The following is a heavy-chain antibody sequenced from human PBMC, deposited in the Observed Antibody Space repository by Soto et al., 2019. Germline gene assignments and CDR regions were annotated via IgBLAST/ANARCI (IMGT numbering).Heavy chain of an antibody. CDR2: INYSGRTT. Sequence: EVQLLESGGGLVQPGGSLRLSCETSGFSFNTYAMTWVRQAPGMGLEWVAFINYSGRTTFHAQSVKGRFTISRDNSRNTVLMQMASLRAEDTAVYYWFKQRGSGKTYYYNMDVWGLGTTVIVSS. D-gene: IGHD3-10*01. CDR1: GFSFNTYA. CDR3: FKQRGSGKTYYYNMDV. J-gene: IGHJ6*02. V-gene: IGHV3-23*01.